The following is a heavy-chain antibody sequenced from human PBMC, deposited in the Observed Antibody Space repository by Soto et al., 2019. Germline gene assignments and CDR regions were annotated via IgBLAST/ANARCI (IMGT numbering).Heavy chain of an antibody. J-gene: IGHJ4*02. V-gene: IGHV4-39*07. Sequence: QLQLQESGPGLVKPSETLSLTCTVSGGSISSSSYYWGWIRQPPGKGLEWIGSIYTSGSTNYNPPLKSRVTMSVDTSKNQFSLELSSVTAADTAVYYCARDIRGVGSGSSDYWGQGTLVTVSS. CDR3: ARDIRGVGSGSSDY. CDR1: GGSISSSSYY. CDR2: IYTSGST. D-gene: IGHD3-10*01.